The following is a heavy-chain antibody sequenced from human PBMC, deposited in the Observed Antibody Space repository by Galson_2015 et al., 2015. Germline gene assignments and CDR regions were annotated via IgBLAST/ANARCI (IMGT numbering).Heavy chain of an antibody. CDR3: ARDYYTLIRGPEFDP. D-gene: IGHD3-10*01. CDR2: ITGSGGTT. CDR1: GFTFSSYA. Sequence: SLRLSCAASGFTFSSYAMSWVRQAPGKGLEWVSAITGSGGTTYYADSVTGRFTISRDNSKNTLYLQMNSLRAEDTAVYYCARDYYTLIRGPEFDPWGQGTLVTVSS. V-gene: IGHV3-23*01. J-gene: IGHJ5*02.